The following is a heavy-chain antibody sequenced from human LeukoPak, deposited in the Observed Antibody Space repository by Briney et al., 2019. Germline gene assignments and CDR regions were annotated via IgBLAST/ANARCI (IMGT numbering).Heavy chain of an antibody. CDR1: GFTFSSYA. V-gene: IGHV3-33*01. CDR2: IWYDGSNK. J-gene: IGHJ3*02. D-gene: IGHD3-16*02. Sequence: GKSLRLSCAASGFTFSSYAMHWVRQAPGKGLEWVAVIWYDGSNKYYADSVKGRFTISRDNSKNTLYLQMNSLRAEDTAVYYCGRGLPGSDRAFDIWGQGTMVTVSS. CDR3: GRGLPGSDRAFDI.